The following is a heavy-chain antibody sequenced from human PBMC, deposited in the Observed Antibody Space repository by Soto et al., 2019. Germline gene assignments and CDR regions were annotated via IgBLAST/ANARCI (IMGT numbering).Heavy chain of an antibody. Sequence: EVQLLESGGGLVQPGESLRLSCAASGFTFSYYWMHWVRQAPGMGLVWVSRIHSDGSSTTYADSVKGRLTISRDNARNRLYLQMNSLRAEDTAVYYCARGDRGAFDLWGQGTVLTVSS. D-gene: IGHD1-26*01. J-gene: IGHJ3*01. V-gene: IGHV3-74*01. CDR1: GFTFSYYW. CDR3: ARGDRGAFDL. CDR2: IHSDGSST.